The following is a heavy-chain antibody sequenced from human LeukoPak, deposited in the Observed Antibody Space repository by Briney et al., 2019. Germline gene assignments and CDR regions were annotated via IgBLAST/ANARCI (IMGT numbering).Heavy chain of an antibody. CDR3: ARDPMYSSGLYYFDY. V-gene: IGHV3-21*01. Sequence: PGGSLRLSCAASGFTFSSYSMNWVRQAPGKGLEWVSSISSSSSYIYYADSVKGRFTISRDNAKNSLYLQMNSLRAEDTAVYYCARDPMYSSGLYYFDYWGQGTLVTVSS. CDR2: ISSSSSYI. CDR1: GFTFSSYS. J-gene: IGHJ4*02. D-gene: IGHD6-19*01.